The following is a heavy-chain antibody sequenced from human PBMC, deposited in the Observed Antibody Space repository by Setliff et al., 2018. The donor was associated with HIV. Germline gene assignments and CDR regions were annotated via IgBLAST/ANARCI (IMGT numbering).Heavy chain of an antibody. Sequence: GASVKVSCKASGYTFTKSIIHWVRQAPGQGLEWMGAIIPSGGSTGYAEKFQARVTLTRDTSTSTVYMELSGLREEDTAVYYCARDRQGAGYYYLWGQGTLVTVSS. D-gene: IGHD3-22*01. CDR3: ARDRQGAGYYYL. V-gene: IGHV1-46*01. CDR2: IIPSGGST. J-gene: IGHJ5*02. CDR1: GYTFTKSI.